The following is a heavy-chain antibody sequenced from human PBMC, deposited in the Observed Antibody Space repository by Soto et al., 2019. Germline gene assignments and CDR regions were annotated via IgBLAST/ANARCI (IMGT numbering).Heavy chain of an antibody. CDR3: AREVLWSLYFDY. Sequence: QVQLVESGGGVVQPGRSLRLSCAASGFIFSNYVMYWVRQAPGKGLEWVAFMSYDGTTKYYADSVKGRFTISRDNSKNTLYLQMNNLRPEDTGVYYCAREVLWSLYFDYWGQGTLVTVSS. CDR2: MSYDGTTK. J-gene: IGHJ4*02. V-gene: IGHV3-30-3*01. CDR1: GFIFSNYV. D-gene: IGHD2-21*01.